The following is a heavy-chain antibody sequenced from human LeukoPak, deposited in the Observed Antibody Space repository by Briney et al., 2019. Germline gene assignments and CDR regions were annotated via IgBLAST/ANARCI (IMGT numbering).Heavy chain of an antibody. V-gene: IGHV4-59*01. CDR2: IYYSGST. CDR1: GGSISSYY. Sequence: PSETLSLTCTVSGGSISSYYWSWIRQPPGKGLEWIGYIYYSGSTNYNPSLKSRVTISVDTSKNQFSLKLSSVTAADTAVYYCARSTTGVDYYCYYGMDVWGQGTTVTVSS. J-gene: IGHJ6*02. CDR3: ARSTTGVDYYCYYGMDV. D-gene: IGHD4-11*01.